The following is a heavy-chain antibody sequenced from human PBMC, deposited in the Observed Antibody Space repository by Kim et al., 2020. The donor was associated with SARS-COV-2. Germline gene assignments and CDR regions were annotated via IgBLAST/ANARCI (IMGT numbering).Heavy chain of an antibody. J-gene: IGHJ4*02. V-gene: IGHV3-23*01. CDR3: AKGGRGSYRPFGY. D-gene: IGHD1-26*01. Sequence: YADSVKGRFTISRDNAKNTLYLQMNSLRAEDTAVYYCAKGGRGSYRPFGYWGQGTLVTVSS.